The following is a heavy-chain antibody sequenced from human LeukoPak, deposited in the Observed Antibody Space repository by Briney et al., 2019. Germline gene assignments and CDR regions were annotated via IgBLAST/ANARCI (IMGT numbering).Heavy chain of an antibody. CDR3: AREGHSSGRAGVFDI. J-gene: IGHJ3*02. D-gene: IGHD6-25*01. V-gene: IGHV3-30*04. CDR1: GFIFSSCV. Sequence: GGSLRLSCAASGFIFSSCVMHWVRQAPGKGLEWVALISHDGTNKHYPDSVKDRFTISRDNSKNTVYLQINILSTEDSAMYYCAREGHSSGRAGVFDIWGQGTMVTVSS. CDR2: ISHDGTNK.